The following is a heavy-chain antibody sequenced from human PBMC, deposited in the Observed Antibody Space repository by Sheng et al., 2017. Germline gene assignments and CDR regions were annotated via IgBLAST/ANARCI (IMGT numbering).Heavy chain of an antibody. CDR3: ARGSMGVVVPAAMTGFDY. D-gene: IGHD2-2*01. V-gene: IGHV4-39*07. CDR2: IYYSGST. J-gene: IGHJ4*02. Sequence: QLQLQESGPGLVKPSETLSLTCTVSGGSISSSSYYWGWIRQPPGKGLEWIGSIYYSGSTYYNPSLKSRVTISVDTSKNQFSLKLSSVTAADTAVYYCARGSMGVVVPAAMTGFDYVGPGERWSPSP. CDR1: GGSISSSSYY.